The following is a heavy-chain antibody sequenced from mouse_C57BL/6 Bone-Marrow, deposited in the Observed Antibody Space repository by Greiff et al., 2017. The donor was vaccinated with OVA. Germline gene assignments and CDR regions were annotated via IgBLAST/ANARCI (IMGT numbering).Heavy chain of an antibody. CDR2: IYPRSGNT. V-gene: IGHV1-81*01. CDR3: ARGVYSFAY. D-gene: IGHD1-1*01. J-gene: IGHJ3*01. CDR1: GYTFTSYG. Sequence: QVQLKESGAELARPGASVKLSCKASGYTFTSYGISWVKQRTGQGLEWIGEIYPRSGNTYYNEKFKGKATLTADKSSSTAYMELRSLTSEDSAVYVCARGVYSFAYWGQGTLVTVSA.